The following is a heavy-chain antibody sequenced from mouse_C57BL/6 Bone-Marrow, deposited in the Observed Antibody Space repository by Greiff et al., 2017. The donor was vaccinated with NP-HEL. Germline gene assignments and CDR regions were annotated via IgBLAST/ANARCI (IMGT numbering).Heavy chain of an antibody. V-gene: IGHV3-5*01. Sequence: EVKLVESGPGLVKPSQSVFLTCTVTGISITTGNYRWSWIRQFPGNKLEWIGYIYYSGTITYNPSLTSRTTITRDTPKNQFFLEMNSLTAEDTATYYCAREGDYGDFAYWGQGTLVTVSA. CDR3: AREGDYGDFAY. CDR1: GISITTGNYR. J-gene: IGHJ3*01. CDR2: IYYSGTI. D-gene: IGHD1-1*01.